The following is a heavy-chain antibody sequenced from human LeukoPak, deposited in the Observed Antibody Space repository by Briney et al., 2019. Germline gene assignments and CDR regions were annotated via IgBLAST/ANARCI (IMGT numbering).Heavy chain of an antibody. CDR3: ARLEAGTKRYYFDY. CDR1: GGSISSYF. V-gene: IGHV4-59*01. Sequence: PSETLSLTCTLSGGSISSYFRTWVRQPPGQGLGRIGYIYYSGSTTSTTSLTSRVTISLDTSKKQFSLKLSSLTAPHTPAYYSARLEAGTKRYYFDYWGQGTLVTVSA. D-gene: IGHD2-8*01. J-gene: IGHJ4*02. CDR2: IYYSGST.